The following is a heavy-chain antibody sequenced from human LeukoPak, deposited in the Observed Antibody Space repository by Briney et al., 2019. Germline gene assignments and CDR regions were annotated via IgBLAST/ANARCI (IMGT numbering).Heavy chain of an antibody. CDR1: GFSPSNIGVG. J-gene: IGHJ4*02. D-gene: IGHD3-16*01. CDR3: AHRRDVTYFNY. V-gene: IGHV2-5*02. CDR2: IYWDNDN. Sequence: SGPTLFNPTQTLTLTCTFSGFSPSNIGVGVGWIHQPPGKALEWLAVIYWDNDNRYRPSLKSRLTITKDTSKNQVVLTMTNMDPVDTATYYCAHRRDVTYFNYWGQGTLVTVSS.